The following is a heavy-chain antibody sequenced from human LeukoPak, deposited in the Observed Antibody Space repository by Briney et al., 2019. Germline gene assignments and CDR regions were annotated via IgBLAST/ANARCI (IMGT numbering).Heavy chain of an antibody. CDR1: GYTFTSYD. J-gene: IGHJ4*02. D-gene: IGHD3-9*01. CDR3: AREGLYYDILTGYSPLDY. CDR2: MNPNSGNT. V-gene: IGHV1-8*01. Sequence: ASVKVSCKASGYTFTSYDINWVRQATGQGLEWMGWMNPNSGNTGYAQKFQGRVTITRNTSISTAYMELSSLRSEDTAVYYCAREGLYYDILTGYSPLDYWGQGTLVTVSS.